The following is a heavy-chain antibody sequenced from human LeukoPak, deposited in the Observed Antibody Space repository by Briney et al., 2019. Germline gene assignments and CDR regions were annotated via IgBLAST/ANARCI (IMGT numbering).Heavy chain of an antibody. Sequence: GGSLRLSCAASGFTFDDYAMHWVRQAPGKGLEWVSGISWNSGSIGYADSVKGRFTISRDNAKNSLYLQMNSLRAEDTALYYCANSRRYYYDSSPQGAFDIWGQGTMVTVSS. CDR1: GFTFDDYA. J-gene: IGHJ3*02. V-gene: IGHV3-9*01. CDR2: ISWNSGSI. CDR3: ANSRRYYYDSSPQGAFDI. D-gene: IGHD3-22*01.